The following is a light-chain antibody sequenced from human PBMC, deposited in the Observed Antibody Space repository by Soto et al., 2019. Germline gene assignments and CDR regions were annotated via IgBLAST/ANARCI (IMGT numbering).Light chain of an antibody. CDR1: QSVSSSY. J-gene: IGKJ1*01. Sequence: EIVLTQSPGTRSLSPGERATLSCRASQSVSSSYLAWYQQKPGQAPRLLIYGASSKATGIPDRFSGSGSGTGFTLAIRRLEAEDFAVYYCQAYGISRWTFGQGTKVGIQ. CDR3: QAYGISRWT. V-gene: IGKV3-20*01. CDR2: GAS.